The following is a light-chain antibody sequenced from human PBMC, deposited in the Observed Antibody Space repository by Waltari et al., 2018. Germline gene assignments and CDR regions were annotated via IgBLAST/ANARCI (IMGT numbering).Light chain of an antibody. J-gene: IGLJ3*02. Sequence: QSALTQPRSVSGSPGQSVTISCTGTSSDVGGYNYVSWYQQHPHKAPKLMIYDVSKRPAGVPDRFSGSKSGNTASLTISGLQAEDEADYYCCSYAGSYNWVFGGGTKLTVL. V-gene: IGLV2-11*01. CDR2: DVS. CDR1: SSDVGGYNY. CDR3: CSYAGSYNWV.